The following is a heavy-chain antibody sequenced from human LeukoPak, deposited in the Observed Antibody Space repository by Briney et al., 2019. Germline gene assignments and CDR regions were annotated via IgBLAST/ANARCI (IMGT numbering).Heavy chain of an antibody. V-gene: IGHV4-59*13. CDR3: ARDEHGDFQGFDY. CDR1: GASFSSYY. Sequence: PSETLSLTCTVSGASFSSYYWNWIRQSPGKGLEWLGNIHYRGTTNYNPSLKNRVTLSLDTSKGQFVLKVTSVTAADTAVYYCARDEHGDFQGFDYWGQGTRVTVSS. D-gene: IGHD4-17*01. CDR2: IHYRGTT. J-gene: IGHJ4*02.